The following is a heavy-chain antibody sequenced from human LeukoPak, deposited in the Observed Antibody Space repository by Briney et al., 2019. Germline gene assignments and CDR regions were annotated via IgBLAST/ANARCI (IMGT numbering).Heavy chain of an antibody. V-gene: IGHV3-23*01. CDR1: GFTVSAYA. J-gene: IGHJ2*01. CDR3: AKSMTLQWRGFFDL. CDR2: IYDDNT. D-gene: IGHD6-19*01. Sequence: GGSLRLSCAASGFTVSAYAMAWVRQAPGKGLEWVSTIYDDNTYYADSVKGQFTISRNNSKNTLYLQKNSLRADDTAIYYCAKSMTLQWRGFFDLWGRGTHVAVSS.